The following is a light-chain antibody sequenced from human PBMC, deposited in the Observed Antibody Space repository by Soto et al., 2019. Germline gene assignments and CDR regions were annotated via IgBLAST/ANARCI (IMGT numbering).Light chain of an antibody. CDR1: SSDVGSYSL. CDR2: EGN. Sequence: QSVLTQPASVSGSPGQSITISCTGISSDVGSYSLVSWYQQHPGKAPKLMIYEGNKRPSGLSNRFSGSKSGNTASLTISGLQIEVEADYHCCSYAAGSTVLFGGGTKLTVL. CDR3: CSYAAGSTVL. J-gene: IGLJ2*01. V-gene: IGLV2-23*01.